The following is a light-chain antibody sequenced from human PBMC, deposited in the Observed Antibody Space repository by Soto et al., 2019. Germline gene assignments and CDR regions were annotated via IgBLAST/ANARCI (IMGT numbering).Light chain of an antibody. J-gene: IGKJ1*01. Sequence: EIVMTQSPATLSVSPGERATLSCRASQSVSSRLAWYQQKPGQAPRLLIYGASTWATGIPARFSGSGSGTEFTLTISSLQSEDFAIYYCQQYNNYPRTFGQGTKLEIK. V-gene: IGKV3-15*01. CDR1: QSVSSR. CDR3: QQYNNYPRT. CDR2: GAS.